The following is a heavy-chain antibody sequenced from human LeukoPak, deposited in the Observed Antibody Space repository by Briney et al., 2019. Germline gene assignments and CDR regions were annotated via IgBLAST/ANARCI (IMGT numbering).Heavy chain of an antibody. Sequence: GGTLRLSCAASGFTFSSYGMSWVRQAPGKGLEWVSAISGSGGSTYYADSVKGRFTISRDNSKNTLYLQMNSLRAEDTAVYYCAKVALAVEMATITLPDYFDYWGQGTLVTVSS. CDR1: GFTFSSYG. D-gene: IGHD5-24*01. J-gene: IGHJ4*02. V-gene: IGHV3-23*01. CDR2: ISGSGGST. CDR3: AKVALAVEMATITLPDYFDY.